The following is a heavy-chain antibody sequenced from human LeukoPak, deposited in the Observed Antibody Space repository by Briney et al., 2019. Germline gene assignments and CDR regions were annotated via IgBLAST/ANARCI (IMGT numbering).Heavy chain of an antibody. CDR2: ISSDVGGK. V-gene: IGHV3-30*01. CDR3: ARSFRLTPERRFDP. D-gene: IGHD2-15*01. J-gene: IGHJ5*02. Sequence: PGGSLRLSCAASGFTFSSYGIHWVRQAPGKGLECVAAISSDVGGKYYGDSVKGRFMISSDNSKNSVYLQMNSLGPEDTAVYYCARSFRLTPERRFDPWGQGTLVTVSS. CDR1: GFTFSSYG.